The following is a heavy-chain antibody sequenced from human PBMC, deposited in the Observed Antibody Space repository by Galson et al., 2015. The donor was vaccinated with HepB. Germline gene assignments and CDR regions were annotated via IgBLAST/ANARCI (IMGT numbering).Heavy chain of an antibody. D-gene: IGHD3/OR15-3a*01. CDR2: TYSGGST. CDR1: GFTVSNNY. CDR3: VRDNRIGGLGAFDI. J-gene: IGHJ3*02. V-gene: IGHV3-66*01. Sequence: SLRLSCAASGFTVSNNYMSWVRQAPGKGLEWVSVTYSGGSTYYADSVQGRFTISRDNSKNTLYLQMNSLRAEDTAVYYCVRDNRIGGLGAFDIWGQGTMVTVSS.